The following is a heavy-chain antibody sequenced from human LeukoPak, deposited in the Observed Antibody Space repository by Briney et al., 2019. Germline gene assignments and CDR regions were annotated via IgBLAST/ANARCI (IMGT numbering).Heavy chain of an antibody. J-gene: IGHJ4*02. D-gene: IGHD3-22*01. CDR2: INPIGGST. Sequence: ASVKVSCKASGYTFTNYYIHWVRQAPGQGLEWMGIINPIGGSTTYAHQFQGRITMTRDVSTSTVYMELSSLRSEDTAVYYCARGRGDSYDASGYYYFGYWGQGTLVAVSS. V-gene: IGHV1-46*01. CDR1: GYTFTNYY. CDR3: ARGRGDSYDASGYYYFGY.